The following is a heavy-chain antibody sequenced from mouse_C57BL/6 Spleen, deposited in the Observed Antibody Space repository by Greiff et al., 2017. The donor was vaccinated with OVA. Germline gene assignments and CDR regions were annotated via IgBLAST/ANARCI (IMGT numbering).Heavy chain of an antibody. D-gene: IGHD2-2*01. Sequence: QVQLKQSGPGLVQPSQSLSITCTVSGFSLTSYGVHWVRQSPGKGLEWLGVIWSGGSTDYNAAFIYRQSISKDNSKSQVFFKMNSLQADDTAIYYCARTTMVTAGGNAMDYWGQGTSVTVSS. CDR3: ARTTMVTAGGNAMDY. CDR1: GFSLTSYG. J-gene: IGHJ4*01. V-gene: IGHV2-2*01. CDR2: IWSGGST.